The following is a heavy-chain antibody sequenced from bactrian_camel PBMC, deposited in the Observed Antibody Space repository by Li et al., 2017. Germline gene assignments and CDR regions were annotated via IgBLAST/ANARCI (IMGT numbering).Heavy chain of an antibody. CDR2: VDMEDST. CDR3: AALQPDCTGARRSTWEKFAY. Sequence: HVQLVESGGGSVQAGGSLRVSCTGHGFGPGYHRMGWYRQAPGKEREGVANVDMEDSTTYADSVKGRFAISRDNLKNTLYLQMNSLKPEDTAMYYCAALQPDCTGARRSTWEKFAYWGQGTQVTVS. D-gene: IGHD7*01. J-gene: IGHJ6*01. V-gene: IGHV3S53*01. CDR1: GFGPGYHR.